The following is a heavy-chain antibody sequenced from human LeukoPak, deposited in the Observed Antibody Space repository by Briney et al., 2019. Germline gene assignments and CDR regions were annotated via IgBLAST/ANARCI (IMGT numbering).Heavy chain of an antibody. D-gene: IGHD3-3*01. J-gene: IGHJ3*02. CDR2: IYSGGST. V-gene: IGHV3-53*01. Sequence: GGSLRLSCAASGFTLSSNYMSWVRQAPGKGLEWVSVIYSGGSTYYPDSVKGRFTISRDNSKNTLYLQMNSLRAEDTAVYYCARDTFFGVVIRVDAFDIWGQGTMVTVSS. CDR1: GFTLSSNY. CDR3: ARDTFFGVVIRVDAFDI.